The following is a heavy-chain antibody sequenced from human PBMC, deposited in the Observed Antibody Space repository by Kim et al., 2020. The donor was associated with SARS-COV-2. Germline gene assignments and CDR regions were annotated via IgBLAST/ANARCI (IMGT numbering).Heavy chain of an antibody. D-gene: IGHD3-16*01. CDR1: GFTFSSYS. CDR3: ARMYYDYVWGGAAFDI. CDR2: ISSSSSYI. V-gene: IGHV3-21*01. J-gene: IGHJ3*02. Sequence: GGSLRLSCAASGFTFSSYSMNWVRQAPGKGLEWVSSISSSSSYIYYADSVKGRFTISRDNAKNSLYLQMNSLRAEDTAVYYCARMYYDYVWGGAAFDIWGRGTMVTVPS.